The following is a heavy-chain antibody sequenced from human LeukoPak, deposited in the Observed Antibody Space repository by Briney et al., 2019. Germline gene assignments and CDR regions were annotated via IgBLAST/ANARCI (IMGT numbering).Heavy chain of an antibody. D-gene: IGHD4-17*01. J-gene: IGHJ6*03. CDR1: GFSFNNYL. V-gene: IGHV3-74*03. Sequence: GGSLRLSCAGSGFSFNNYLMHWVRQAPGKGLVWCSRINTDGSHSMYADSVKGRFSISRDNTKNTLYLQMNSLRAEDTAVYYCTRDLNGDPYYYLDVWGKGTTVTVSS. CDR2: INTDGSHS. CDR3: TRDLNGDPYYYLDV.